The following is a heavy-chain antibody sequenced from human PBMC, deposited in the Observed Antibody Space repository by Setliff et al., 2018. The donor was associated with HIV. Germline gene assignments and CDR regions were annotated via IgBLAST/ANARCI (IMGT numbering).Heavy chain of an antibody. CDR2: IKKDGSDK. Sequence: GSLRLSCAASGFTFSNSWMTWVRQAPGKGLEWVANIKKDGSDKFYVDSVKGCFAISRDNAKNSLNLEMNSLRAEDTAVYYCARVVGYSGYDFGYMDVWGKGTTVTVSS. D-gene: IGHD5-12*01. CDR3: ARVVGYSGYDFGYMDV. J-gene: IGHJ6*03. V-gene: IGHV3-7*01. CDR1: GFTFSNSW.